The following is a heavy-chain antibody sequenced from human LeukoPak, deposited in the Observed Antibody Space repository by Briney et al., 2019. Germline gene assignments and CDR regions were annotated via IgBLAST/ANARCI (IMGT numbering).Heavy chain of an antibody. CDR1: AHTFSSYW. CDR2: IKQDGGET. V-gene: IGHV3-7*01. J-gene: IGHJ3*02. D-gene: IGHD3-22*01. Sequence: QPGGSLRLSCAASAHTFSSYWMSWVRQAPGKGLEWVANIKQDGGETYYVDSEKGRFSNSRDNANNSLYLQMNSLRAEDTAVYYCARDLYYDSSGYYSGDDAFDIWGQGTMVTVSS. CDR3: ARDLYYDSSGYYSGDDAFDI.